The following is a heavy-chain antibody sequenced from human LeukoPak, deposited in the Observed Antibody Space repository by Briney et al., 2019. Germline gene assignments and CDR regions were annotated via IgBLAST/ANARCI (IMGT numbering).Heavy chain of an antibody. CDR2: ISSNGGST. Sequence: HPGRSLRLSCATSGFTFSMSGMHWVRQAPGKGLEYVSAISSNGGSTYYANSVKGRFTISRDNSKNTLYLQMGSLRAEDMAVYYCARGLGYSGYDWDYWGQGTLVTVSS. J-gene: IGHJ4*02. V-gene: IGHV3-64*01. CDR3: ARGLGYSGYDWDY. CDR1: GFTFSMSG. D-gene: IGHD5-12*01.